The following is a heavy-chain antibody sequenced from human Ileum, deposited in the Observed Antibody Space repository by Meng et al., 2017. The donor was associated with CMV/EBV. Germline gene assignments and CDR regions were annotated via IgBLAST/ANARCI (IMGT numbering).Heavy chain of an antibody. Sequence: GESLKISCAASGFTFSSYWMSWVRQAPGKGLEWVANIKQDGSEKYYVDSVKGRFTISRDNAKNSLYLQMNSLRAEDTAVYYCARDCKELEWLLGDGAGYYFDYWGQGTLVTVSS. CDR3: ARDCKELEWLLGDGAGYYFDY. CDR1: GFTFSSYW. J-gene: IGHJ4*02. CDR2: IKQDGSEK. V-gene: IGHV3-7*01. D-gene: IGHD3-3*01.